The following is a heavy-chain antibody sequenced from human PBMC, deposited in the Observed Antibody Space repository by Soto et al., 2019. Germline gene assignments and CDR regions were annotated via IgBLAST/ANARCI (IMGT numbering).Heavy chain of an antibody. D-gene: IGHD6-13*01. Sequence: EVQLVESGGGLVKPGGSLRLSCAASGFTFSSSGMNWVRQAPGKGLEWVSSISSSSTYIYYTDSVKGRFTISRDNAKNSVYLQMNSLRAEDTAVYYCARARGTAAGAEFDYWGQGTLVTVSS. J-gene: IGHJ4*02. CDR3: ARARGTAAGAEFDY. CDR2: ISSSSTYI. CDR1: GFTFSSSG. V-gene: IGHV3-21*01.